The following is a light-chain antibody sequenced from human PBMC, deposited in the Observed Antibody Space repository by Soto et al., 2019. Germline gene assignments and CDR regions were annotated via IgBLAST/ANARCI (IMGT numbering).Light chain of an antibody. V-gene: IGLV1-51*01. CDR3: GTWDSSLSAAGVV. J-gene: IGLJ2*01. Sequence: QSVLTQPPSVSAAPGQTVTISCSGSSSNIGNNYVSWYQQLPGTAPKLLIYDNNKRPSGIPDRFSGSKSGTSATLGITGLQTGDEADYYCGTWDSSLSAAGVVFGGGTQLTVL. CDR1: SSNIGNNY. CDR2: DNN.